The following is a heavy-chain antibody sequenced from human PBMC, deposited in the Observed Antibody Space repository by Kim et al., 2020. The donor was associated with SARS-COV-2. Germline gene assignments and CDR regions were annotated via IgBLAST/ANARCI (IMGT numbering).Heavy chain of an antibody. D-gene: IGHD3-10*01. J-gene: IGHJ6*02. V-gene: IGHV1-69*13. CDR2: IIPIFGTA. CDR3: ASQQSGSYYMPYYYYYGMDV. Sequence: SVKVSCKASGGTFSSYAISWVRQAPGQGLEWMGGIIPIFGTANYAQKFQGRVTITADESTSTAYMELSSLRSEDTAVYYCASQQSGSYYMPYYYYYGMDVWGQGTTVTVSS. CDR1: GGTFSSYA.